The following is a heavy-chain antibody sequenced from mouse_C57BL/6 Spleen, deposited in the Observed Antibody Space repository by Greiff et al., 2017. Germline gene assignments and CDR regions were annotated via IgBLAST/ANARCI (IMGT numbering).Heavy chain of an antibody. Sequence: VQLQQPGAELVMPGASVKLSCKASGYTFTSYWMHWVKQRPGQGLEWIGEIDPSDSYTNYNQKFKGKSTLTVDKSSSTAYMQLSSLTSEDSAVYYCARGRVFDYWGQGTTLTVSS. CDR2: IDPSDSYT. CDR1: GYTFTSYW. CDR3: ARGRVFDY. J-gene: IGHJ2*01. V-gene: IGHV1-69*01.